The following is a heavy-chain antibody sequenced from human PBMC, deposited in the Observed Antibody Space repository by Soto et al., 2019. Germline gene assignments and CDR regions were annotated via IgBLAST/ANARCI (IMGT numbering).Heavy chain of an antibody. CDR2: IRPYNGNT. Sequence: QVPLVQSGAEVKKPGASMKVSCKASGYTFTSYGITWVRQAPGQGLEWMGRIRPYNGNTKYAQKFQGRVTMTADTSTSTAYMELRSLRSDDTAVYYCAIDLLVDDYAFDMWGQGTMVTVSS. J-gene: IGHJ3*02. D-gene: IGHD2-15*01. V-gene: IGHV1-18*01. CDR1: GYTFTSYG. CDR3: AIDLLVDDYAFDM.